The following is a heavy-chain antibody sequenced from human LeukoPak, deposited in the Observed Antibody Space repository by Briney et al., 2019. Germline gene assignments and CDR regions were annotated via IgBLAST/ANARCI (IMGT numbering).Heavy chain of an antibody. Sequence: GGSLRLSCAASGFTFSNYAMRWVRQAPGKGLEWVSVIYSGGSTYYADSVKGRFTISRDNSKNTLYLQMNSLRAEDTAVYYCARQSWEYYFDYWGQGTLVTVSS. D-gene: IGHD1-26*01. CDR3: ARQSWEYYFDY. CDR2: IYSGGST. J-gene: IGHJ4*02. CDR1: GFTFSNYA. V-gene: IGHV3-66*04.